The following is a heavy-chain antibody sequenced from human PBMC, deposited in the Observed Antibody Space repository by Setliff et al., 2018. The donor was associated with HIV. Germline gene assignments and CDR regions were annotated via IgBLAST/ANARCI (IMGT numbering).Heavy chain of an antibody. Sequence: ASVKVSCKASGYTFTSYYIHWVRQAPGQGLEWMGVIHPSGGSTSYAQSFQDRVTMTRDTSTSTVYMELSSLRSEDTAVYYCARHLLRGYIYIVFDYWGQGTLVTVSS. CDR3: ARHLLRGYIYIVFDY. J-gene: IGHJ4*02. CDR2: IHPSGGST. V-gene: IGHV1-46*01. CDR1: GYTFTSYY. D-gene: IGHD5-18*01.